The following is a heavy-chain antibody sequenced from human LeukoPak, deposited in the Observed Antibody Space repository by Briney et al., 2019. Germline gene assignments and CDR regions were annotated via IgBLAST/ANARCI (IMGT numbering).Heavy chain of an antibody. J-gene: IGHJ4*02. V-gene: IGHV1-8*03. D-gene: IGHD3-3*01. Sequence: GASVKVSCKASGYTFTSYDINWVRQATGQGLEWMGWMNPNSGNTGYAQKFQGRVTITRNTSISTAYMELSSLRAEDTAVYYCAKKRSAVGPFWSGYQEPFDYWGQGTLVTVSS. CDR3: AKKRSAVGPFWSGYQEPFDY. CDR1: GYTFTSYD. CDR2: MNPNSGNT.